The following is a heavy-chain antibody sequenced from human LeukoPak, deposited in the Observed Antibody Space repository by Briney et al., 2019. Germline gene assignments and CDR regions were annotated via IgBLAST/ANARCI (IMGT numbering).Heavy chain of an antibody. Sequence: PGGSLRLSCAASGFTVSSSYMTWVRQAPGKGLEWVSVIYSGGRTYYADSVKGRFSISRDNSKNTLDLQMNSLRAEDTAVYYCAKDRGVWAFDIWGQGTMVTVSS. D-gene: IGHD3-10*01. CDR3: AKDRGVWAFDI. V-gene: IGHV3-66*01. CDR2: IYSGGRT. J-gene: IGHJ3*02. CDR1: GFTVSSSY.